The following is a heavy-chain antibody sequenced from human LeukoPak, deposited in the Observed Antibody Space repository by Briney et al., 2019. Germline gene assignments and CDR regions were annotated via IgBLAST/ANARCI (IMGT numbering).Heavy chain of an antibody. J-gene: IGHJ4*02. D-gene: IGHD2-21*01. Sequence: SETPSLTCTVSGGSISSYYWSWIRQPPGKGLEWIGYIYTSGSTNYNPSLKGRVTISVDTSKNQFSLKLSSVTAADTAVYYCASHGGEEDYWGQGTLVTVSS. V-gene: IGHV4-4*09. CDR1: GGSISSYY. CDR2: IYTSGST. CDR3: ASHGGEEDY.